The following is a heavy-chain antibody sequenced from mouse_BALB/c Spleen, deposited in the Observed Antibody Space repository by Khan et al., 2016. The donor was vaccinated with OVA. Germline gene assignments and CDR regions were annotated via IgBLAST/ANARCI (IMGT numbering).Heavy chain of an antibody. CDR1: GYSITSNYA. D-gene: IGHD1-1*01. CDR2: ISYSGST. V-gene: IGHV3-2*02. J-gene: IGHJ4*01. Sequence: EVQLQESGPGLVKPSQSLSLTCTVTGYSITSNYAWNWIRQFPGNKLEWMGYISYSGSTNYNPSLKSRISITRDTSKNQFFLPLNSVTTEDTATYYGARGNCYGYAMDYWGQGTSITVSS. CDR3: ARGNCYGYAMDY.